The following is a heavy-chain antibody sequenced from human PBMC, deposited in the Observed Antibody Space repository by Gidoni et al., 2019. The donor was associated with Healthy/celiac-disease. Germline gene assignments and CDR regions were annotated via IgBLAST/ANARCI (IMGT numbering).Heavy chain of an antibody. J-gene: IGHJ4*02. CDR1: GYTFTGYY. CDR3: ASCYYDSSGYCFFDY. V-gene: IGHV1-2*02. D-gene: IGHD3-22*01. CDR2: INPNSGGT. Sequence: QVQLVQSGAEVTKPGASVKVSCKASGYTFTGYYMHWVRQAPGQGLEWMGWINPNSGGTNYAQKFQGRVTMTRDTSISTAYMERSRRRSDDTAVYYCASCYYDSSGYCFFDYWGQGTLVTVSS.